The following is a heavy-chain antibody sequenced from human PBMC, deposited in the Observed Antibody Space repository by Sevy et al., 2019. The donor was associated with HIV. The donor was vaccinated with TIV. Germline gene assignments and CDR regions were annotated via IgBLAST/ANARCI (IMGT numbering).Heavy chain of an antibody. CDR3: ARDHVKDGDLGDYYYYAMDV. CDR2: ISGSDSTI. J-gene: IGHJ6*02. D-gene: IGHD4-17*01. V-gene: IGHV3-11*01. CDR1: GFTFSDYY. Sequence: GGSRRLSCAASGFTFSDYYMSWIRQAPGKGLEWISYISGSDSTIYYADSVKGRFTISRDNAKNSLYLQMNSLRAEDTAVYYCARDHVKDGDLGDYYYYAMDVWGQGTTVTVSS.